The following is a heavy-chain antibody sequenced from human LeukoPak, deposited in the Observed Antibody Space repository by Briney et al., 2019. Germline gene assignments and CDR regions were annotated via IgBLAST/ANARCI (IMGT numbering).Heavy chain of an antibody. CDR3: AKHPVLRLLEWLRRGDYYYYGMDV. J-gene: IGHJ6*02. V-gene: IGHV3-23*01. Sequence: PGGSLRLSCAASGFTFSSYAMSWVRQAPGKGLEWVSAISGSGGSTYYADSVKGRFTISRDNSKNTLYLQMNSLRAEDTAVYYCAKHPVLRLLEWLRRGDYYYYGMDVWGQGTTVTVSS. CDR2: ISGSGGST. D-gene: IGHD3-3*01. CDR1: GFTFSSYA.